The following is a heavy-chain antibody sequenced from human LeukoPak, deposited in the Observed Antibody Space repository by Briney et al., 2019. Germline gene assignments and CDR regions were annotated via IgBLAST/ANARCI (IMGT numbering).Heavy chain of an antibody. Sequence: SETLSLTCAVYGGSFSAYYWSWIRQPPGKGLEWIGEINHSGSTNYNLSLKSRVTISVDTSKNQFSLKLTPVTAADTAVYYCARDYGDYVHYYMDVWGKGTTVTVSS. V-gene: IGHV4-34*01. CDR2: INHSGST. CDR1: GGSFSAYY. D-gene: IGHD4-17*01. CDR3: ARDYGDYVHYYMDV. J-gene: IGHJ6*03.